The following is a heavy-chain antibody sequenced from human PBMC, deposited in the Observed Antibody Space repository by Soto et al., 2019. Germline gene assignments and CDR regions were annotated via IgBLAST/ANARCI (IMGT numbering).Heavy chain of an antibody. CDR3: TTDPGYQLLLAPL. CDR2: IKSKTDGGTT. CDR1: GFIFSNAW. V-gene: IGHV3-15*01. Sequence: GGSLRLSCAASGFIFSNAWMSWVLQAPWKGLEWVGRIKSKTDGGTTDYAAPVKGRFTISRYDSKNTPYMQMNSLKTEDTAVYYCTTDPGYQLLLAPLWGQGTMVTVSS. J-gene: IGHJ3*01. D-gene: IGHD2-2*01.